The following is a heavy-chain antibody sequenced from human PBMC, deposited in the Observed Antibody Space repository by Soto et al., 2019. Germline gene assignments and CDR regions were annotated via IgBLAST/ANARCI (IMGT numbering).Heavy chain of an antibody. Sequence: GGSLRLSCAASGFSFRNYAIHWVRQAPGKGLEWVAVISRDGSHKYYLDSVKGRFTISRDNSKDTVNLLMNSLRDDDSAMYYCARSRNSAVADSFDFWGQGXLVTV. CDR2: ISRDGSHK. CDR3: ARSRNSAVADSFDF. CDR1: GFSFRNYA. J-gene: IGHJ4*02. D-gene: IGHD1-26*01. V-gene: IGHV3-30*04.